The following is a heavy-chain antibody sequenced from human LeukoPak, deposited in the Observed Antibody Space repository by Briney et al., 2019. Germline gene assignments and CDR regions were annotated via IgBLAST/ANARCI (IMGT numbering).Heavy chain of an antibody. V-gene: IGHV4-4*02. CDR2: IYHSGST. D-gene: IGHD5-18*01. CDR1: GGSISSSNW. J-gene: IGHJ4*02. CDR3: ARVMDTAMVITG. Sequence: SETLSLTCAVSGGSISSSNWWSWVRQPPGQGLEWIGEIYHSGSTNYNPSLKSRVTISVDTSKNQFSLKLSSVTAADTAVYYCARVMDTAMVITGWGQGTLVTVSS.